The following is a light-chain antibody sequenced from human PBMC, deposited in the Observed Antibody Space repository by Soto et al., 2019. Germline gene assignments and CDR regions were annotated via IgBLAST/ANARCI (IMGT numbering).Light chain of an antibody. Sequence: QSVLTQPPSVSGAPGQRVTISCTGSSSNIGAGYDGHWYQQLPGTAPKLLIYGNINRPSGVPDRFSGSKSGTSASLTITGLQAEDEADYYCQSYDSSLSGRVFGTGTKLTVL. CDR1: SSNIGAGYD. V-gene: IGLV1-40*01. CDR3: QSYDSSLSGRV. J-gene: IGLJ1*01. CDR2: GNI.